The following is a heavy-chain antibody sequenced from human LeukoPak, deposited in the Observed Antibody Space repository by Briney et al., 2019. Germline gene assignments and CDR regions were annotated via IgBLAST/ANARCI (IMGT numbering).Heavy chain of an antibody. V-gene: IGHV3-30*02. J-gene: IGHJ5*02. CDR2: IRYDGSNK. Sequence: PGGSLRLSCAASGFTFSSYGMHWVRQAPGKGLEWVAFIRYDGSNKYYADSVKGRFTISRDNSKNTLYLQMNSLRAEDTAVYYCAKDRYSGSYCWFDPWGQGTLVTVSS. D-gene: IGHD1-26*01. CDR1: GFTFSSYG. CDR3: AKDRYSGSYCWFDP.